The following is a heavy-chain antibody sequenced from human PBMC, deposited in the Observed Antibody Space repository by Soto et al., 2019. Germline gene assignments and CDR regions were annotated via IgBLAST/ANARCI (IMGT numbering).Heavy chain of an antibody. V-gene: IGHV1-69*06. CDR1: GDTFSSYA. Sequence: QGQLVQSGAEVKKPGSSVKVSCKASGDTFSSYAISWVRQAPGQGLEWMGGIIPSFRTTNYAQKFRGRVSINADKSASTAHMELSSLTSEDTAFYYCVRVSTTVSALLDFDSWGQGTLVTVSS. CDR2: IIPSFRTT. J-gene: IGHJ4*02. CDR3: VRVSTTVSALLDFDS. D-gene: IGHD2-15*01.